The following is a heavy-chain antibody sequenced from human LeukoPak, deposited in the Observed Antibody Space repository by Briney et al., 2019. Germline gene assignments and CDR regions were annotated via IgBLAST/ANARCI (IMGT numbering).Heavy chain of an antibody. CDR1: GFTFSSYG. CDR3: ARESESYDSSGSTFAY. CDR2: IRYDGSDK. V-gene: IGHV3-30*02. Sequence: GGSLRLSCATSGFTFSSYGMHWVRQAPGKGLEWVTFIRYDGSDKYYADSVKGRFTISRDNSKNTLYSQMNSLRAEDTAVYYCARESESYDSSGSTFAYWGQGTLVTVSS. J-gene: IGHJ4*02. D-gene: IGHD3-22*01.